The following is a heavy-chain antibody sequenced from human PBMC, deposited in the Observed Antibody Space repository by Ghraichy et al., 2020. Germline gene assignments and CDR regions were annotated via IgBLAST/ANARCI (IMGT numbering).Heavy chain of an antibody. CDR2: IIPIFGTA. Sequence: NVSCKASGGTFSSYAISWVRQAPGQGLEWMGGIIPIFGTANYAQKFQGRVTITADESTSTAYMELSSLRSEDTAVYYCARLQAAAGRFDPWGQGTLVTVSS. CDR1: GGTFSSYA. J-gene: IGHJ5*02. V-gene: IGHV1-69*01. CDR3: ARLQAAAGRFDP. D-gene: IGHD6-13*01.